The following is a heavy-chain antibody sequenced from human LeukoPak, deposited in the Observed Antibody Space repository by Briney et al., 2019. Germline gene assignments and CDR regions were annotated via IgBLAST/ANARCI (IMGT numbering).Heavy chain of an antibody. J-gene: IGHJ3*02. CDR2: IDDGGNT. Sequence: SETLSLTCSVYGGSFSDYFWSWIRQSPGKGLEWIGEIDDGGNTNYNPSLMSRVIVSMEKSKKQFSLVMRSVATADTAVYYCARFSRITWGDWGDAFDIWGQGTTVIVSS. CDR1: GGSFSDYF. CDR3: ARFSRITWGDWGDAFDI. V-gene: IGHV4-34*01. D-gene: IGHD2-21*02.